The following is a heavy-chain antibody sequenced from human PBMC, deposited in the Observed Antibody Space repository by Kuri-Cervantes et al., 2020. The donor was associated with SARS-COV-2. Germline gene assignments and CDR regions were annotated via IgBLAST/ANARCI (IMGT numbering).Heavy chain of an antibody. V-gene: IGHV1-69*05. J-gene: IGHJ4*02. CDR2: IIPIFGTA. CDR3: ATFDMYSRGTVFDTPWDV. Sequence: SVKVSCKASGYTFTGYYMHWVRQAPGQGLEWMGGIIPIFGTANYEQKFRGRVTITTDESTSTAYMELSSLRSEDTAVYYCATFDMYSRGTVFDTPWDVWGQGTLVTVSS. CDR1: GYTFTGYY. D-gene: IGHD6-19*01.